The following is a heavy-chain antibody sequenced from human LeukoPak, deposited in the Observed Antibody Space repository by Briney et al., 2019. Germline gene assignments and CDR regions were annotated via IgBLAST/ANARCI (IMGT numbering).Heavy chain of an antibody. J-gene: IGHJ2*01. D-gene: IGHD3-22*01. CDR3: AKDQVNMIVVVLWYFDL. CDR1: GFAVSSYA. CDR2: IRGSGGST. V-gene: IGHV3-23*01. Sequence: AGGSLRLSCAASGFAVSSYAMSWVRQPPGKGLEWVSAIRGSGGSTYYADSVKGRFTISRDNSKNTLYLQMNSLRAEGTAVYYCAKDQVNMIVVVLWYFDLWGRGTLVTVSS.